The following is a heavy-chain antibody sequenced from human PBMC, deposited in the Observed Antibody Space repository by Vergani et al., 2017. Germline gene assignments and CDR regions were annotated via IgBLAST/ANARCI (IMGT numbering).Heavy chain of an antibody. CDR3: ARCHMFRGVYRWFDP. CDR1: GYVFTSYD. Sequence: QVQLVQSGAEVKKTGASVKVSCPASGYVFTSYDINWVRQATGQGLEWLGWMNPNTGNTGYAQRFQGRVVMTRDTSIRTAYLEVNSLRSENTAVYYCARCHMFRGVYRWFDPWGQGTLVTVSS. J-gene: IGHJ5*02. D-gene: IGHD3-10*01. V-gene: IGHV1-8*01. CDR2: MNPNTGNT.